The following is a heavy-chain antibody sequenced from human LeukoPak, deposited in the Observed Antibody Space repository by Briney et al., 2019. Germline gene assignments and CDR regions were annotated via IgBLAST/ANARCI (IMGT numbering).Heavy chain of an antibody. D-gene: IGHD6-6*01. CDR1: GDIFSSNSAA. Sequence: SQTLSLTCAISGDIFSSNSAAWNWIRQSPSRGLEWLGRTYYKSKWYNDYAVSVKSRITINSDTSENQFSLHLNSVTPEDTAVYYCARDSGSYSSSYRFDSWGQGTLVTVSS. CDR3: ARDSGSYSSSYRFDS. CDR2: TYYKSKWYN. J-gene: IGHJ4*02. V-gene: IGHV6-1*01.